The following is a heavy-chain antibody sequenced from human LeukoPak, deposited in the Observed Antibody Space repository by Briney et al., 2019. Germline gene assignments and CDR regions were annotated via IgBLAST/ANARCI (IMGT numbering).Heavy chain of an antibody. CDR3: VRDWNGDYFDY. CDR1: GGTFSSYA. V-gene: IGHV1-69*05. D-gene: IGHD1-1*01. CDR2: IIPIFGTA. J-gene: IGHJ4*02. Sequence: SVKVSCKASGGTFSSYAISWVRQAPGQGLEWMGRIIPIFGTANYAQKFQGRVTITTDESTSTAYMELSSLRSEDTAVYYCVRDWNGDYFDYWGQGTLVTVSS.